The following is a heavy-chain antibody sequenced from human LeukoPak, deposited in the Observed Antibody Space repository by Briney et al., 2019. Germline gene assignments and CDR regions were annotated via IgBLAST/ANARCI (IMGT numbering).Heavy chain of an antibody. D-gene: IGHD3-9*01. CDR2: LSSSSSYI. CDR1: GFTFSSYS. J-gene: IGHJ4*02. V-gene: IGHV3-21*01. CDR3: ARGYRRDDILTGYYGDYFDY. Sequence: GGSLRLSCAASGFTFSSYSMNWVRQAPGKGLEWVSSLSSSSSYIYYADSVKGRFTISRDNAKNSLYLQMNSLRAEDTAVYYCARGYRRDDILTGYYGDYFDYWGQGTLVTVSS.